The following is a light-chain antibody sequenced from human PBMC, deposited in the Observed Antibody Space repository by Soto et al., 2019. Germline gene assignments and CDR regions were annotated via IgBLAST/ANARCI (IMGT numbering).Light chain of an antibody. CDR2: KVS. CDR3: MQGTHWPPYT. V-gene: IGKV2-30*01. Sequence: DVVMTQSPLSLPVTLGQPASISCRSSQSLVDTDGCTYLNWFQQRPGQSPRRLIYKVSNRDSGVPDRFSGSGSGTDFTLKISRVEAEDVGVYYCMQGTHWPPYTFGQGTKLEIK. J-gene: IGKJ2*01. CDR1: QSLVDTDGCTY.